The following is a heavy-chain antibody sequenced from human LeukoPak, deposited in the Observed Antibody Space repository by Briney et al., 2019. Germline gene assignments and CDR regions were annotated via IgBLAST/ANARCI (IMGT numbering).Heavy chain of an antibody. CDR1: GFTFSSYA. CDR2: ISYDGSNK. D-gene: IGHD6-19*01. V-gene: IGHV3-30-3*01. CDR3: ARVRRPGGGQWLVQEYFQH. J-gene: IGHJ1*01. Sequence: QPGRSLRLSCAASGFTFSSYAMHWVRQAPGKGLEWVAVISYDGSNKYYADSVKGRFTIPRDNSKNTLYLQMNSLRAEDTAVYYCARVRRPGGGQWLVQEYFQHWGQGTLVTVSS.